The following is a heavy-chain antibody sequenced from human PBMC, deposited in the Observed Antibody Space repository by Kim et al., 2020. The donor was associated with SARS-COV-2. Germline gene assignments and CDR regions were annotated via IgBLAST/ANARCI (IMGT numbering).Heavy chain of an antibody. CDR3: AREPSPSVLLWFGELFHAFDI. CDR2: ISSSSSTI. CDR1: GFTFSSYT. J-gene: IGHJ3*02. V-gene: IGHV3-48*02. D-gene: IGHD3-10*01. Sequence: GGSLRLSCAASGFTFSSYTMNWVRQAPGKGLEWVSYISSSSSTIYYADSVKGRFTISRDNAKNSLYLQMNSLRDEDTAVYYCAREPSPSVLLWFGELFHAFDIWGQGTMVTVSS.